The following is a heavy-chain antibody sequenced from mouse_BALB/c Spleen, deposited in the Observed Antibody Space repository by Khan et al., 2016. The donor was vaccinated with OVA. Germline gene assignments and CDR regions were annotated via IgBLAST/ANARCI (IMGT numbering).Heavy chain of an antibody. D-gene: IGHD1-1*01. J-gene: IGHJ3*01. CDR3: ARGNYYGSTSWFGY. CDR1: GYTFSSYW. V-gene: IGHV1-9*01. Sequence: QVQLKESGAELMKPGASVKISCKASGYTFSSYWIEWVKQRPGHGLEWIGEILPGSNITNYNERFKDKATFTADTSSNTAYMQLSSLTSEDSAIYYCARGNYYGSTSWFGYWGLGTLVTVSA. CDR2: ILPGSNIT.